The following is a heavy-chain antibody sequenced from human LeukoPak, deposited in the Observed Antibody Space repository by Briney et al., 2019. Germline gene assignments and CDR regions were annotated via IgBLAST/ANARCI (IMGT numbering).Heavy chain of an antibody. Sequence: GGSLRLSCATSGFNFNTKWMTWVRQAPGKGMEWVANINQDGSEKYHGNSVKGRFIISRDNSKKPLFLEMSSLRAEDTAVYYCADPPSDFWGQGTLVAVSS. CDR3: ADPPSDF. CDR2: INQDGSEK. V-gene: IGHV3-7*01. J-gene: IGHJ4*02. CDR1: GFNFNTKW.